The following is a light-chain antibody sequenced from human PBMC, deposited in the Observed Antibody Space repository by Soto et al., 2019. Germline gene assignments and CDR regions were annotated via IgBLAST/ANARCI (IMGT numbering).Light chain of an antibody. CDR1: SSDVGGYNS. Sequence: QSALTQPASVSGSPGQSITISCTGASSDVGGYNSVSWYQQHPGKAPKLMIYDVTNRPSGVSNRFSGSKSGNTASLTISGLQGEAEADYYCNSYTSSNTYVFGTGTKLTVL. J-gene: IGLJ1*01. CDR3: NSYTSSNTYV. V-gene: IGLV2-14*01. CDR2: DVT.